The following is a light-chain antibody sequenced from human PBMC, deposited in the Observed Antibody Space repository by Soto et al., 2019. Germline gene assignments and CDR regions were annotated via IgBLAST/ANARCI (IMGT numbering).Light chain of an antibody. CDR1: QSVGSN. CDR3: QQCGSSPFA. V-gene: IGKV3-15*01. J-gene: IGKJ4*01. Sequence: ERVMTQSPATLSVSPGERATLSCRASQSVGSNLAWYQQKPGQAPRLLIFGASSRATGVPARFSGSGSGTEFTLTINSLQSEAFEVYYCQQCGSSPFAFGGGTKVDIK. CDR2: GAS.